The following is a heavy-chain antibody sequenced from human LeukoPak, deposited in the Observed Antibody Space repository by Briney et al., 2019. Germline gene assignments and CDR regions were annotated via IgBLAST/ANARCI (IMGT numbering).Heavy chain of an antibody. CDR2: IWSHGNTK. CDR3: ARDDDYDDHNTFDM. J-gene: IGHJ3*02. CDR1: GFVFSTYG. D-gene: IGHD4-17*01. V-gene: IGHV3-33*01. Sequence: GGSLRLSCAASGFVFSTYGMHWVRQAPGKGLEWVAVIWSHGNTKKYADSVTGRFTISRDNSKNTLYLEMNTLRAEDTAVYYCARDDDYDDHNTFDMWGHGTMVTVSS.